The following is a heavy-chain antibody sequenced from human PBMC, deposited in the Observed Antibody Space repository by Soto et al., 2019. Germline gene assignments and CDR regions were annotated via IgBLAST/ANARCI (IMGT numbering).Heavy chain of an antibody. Sequence: PGGSLRLSCAASGFTFSSYAMSWVRQAPGKGLEWVSAISGSGGSTYYADSVKGRFTISRDNSKNTLYLQMNSLRAEDTAVYYCASQAGTMVRGVIITFGHWGQGTLVTVSS. CDR1: GFTFSSYA. D-gene: IGHD3-10*01. V-gene: IGHV3-23*01. CDR3: ASQAGTMVRGVIITFGH. J-gene: IGHJ5*02. CDR2: ISGSGGST.